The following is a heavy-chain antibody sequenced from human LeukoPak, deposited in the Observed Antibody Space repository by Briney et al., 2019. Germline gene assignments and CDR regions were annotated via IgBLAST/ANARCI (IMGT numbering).Heavy chain of an antibody. CDR2: IIPIFGTA. V-gene: IGHV1-69*01. D-gene: IGHD6-19*01. Sequence: SVKVSCKAPGGTFSSYAISWVRQAPGQGLEWMGGIIPIFGTANYAQKFQGRVTITADESTSTAYMELSSLRSEDTAVYYCARDRGSGSSDAFDIWGQGTMVTVSS. CDR3: ARDRGSGSSDAFDI. CDR1: GGTFSSYA. J-gene: IGHJ3*02.